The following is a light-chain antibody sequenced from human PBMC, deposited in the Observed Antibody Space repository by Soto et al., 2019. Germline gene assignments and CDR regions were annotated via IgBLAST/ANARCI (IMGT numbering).Light chain of an antibody. V-gene: IGKV3-15*01. J-gene: IGKJ4*01. Sequence: IVLRQSPATLSVSPGERATLSCRASQSLSSNLAWYQQKVGQPPRLLIYAASTRATGIPARFTGSESGTEFTLTITSLQSEDFAVYYCQQYRNSPVTFGGGTKVDIK. CDR2: AAS. CDR3: QQYRNSPVT. CDR1: QSLSSN.